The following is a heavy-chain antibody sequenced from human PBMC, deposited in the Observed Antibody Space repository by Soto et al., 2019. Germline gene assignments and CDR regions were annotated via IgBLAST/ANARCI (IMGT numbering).Heavy chain of an antibody. D-gene: IGHD2-15*01. CDR1: GFTFSSYA. V-gene: IGHV3-30-3*01. CDR3: VRAVTAATLMGDY. Sequence: QVQLVESGGGVVQPGRSLRLSCAASGFTFSSYAMHWVRQAPGKGLEWVAVISYDGSNKYYADSVKGRFTISRDNSKNTLYLQMNSLRAEDTAVYYCVRAVTAATLMGDYWGQGTLVTVSS. J-gene: IGHJ4*02. CDR2: ISYDGSNK.